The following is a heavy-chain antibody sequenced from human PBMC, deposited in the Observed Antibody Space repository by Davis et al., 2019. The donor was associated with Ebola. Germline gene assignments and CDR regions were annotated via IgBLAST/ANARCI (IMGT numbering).Heavy chain of an antibody. Sequence: GESLKISCAASGFTVSSNYMSWVRPAPGKGLEWVSVIYSGGSTYYADSVKGRFTISRDNSKNTLYLQMNSLRAEDTAVYYCAAGYSSGWNIYWGQGTLVTVSS. D-gene: IGHD6-19*01. J-gene: IGHJ4*02. CDR3: AAGYSSGWNIY. CDR1: GFTVSSNY. CDR2: IYSGGST. V-gene: IGHV3-66*01.